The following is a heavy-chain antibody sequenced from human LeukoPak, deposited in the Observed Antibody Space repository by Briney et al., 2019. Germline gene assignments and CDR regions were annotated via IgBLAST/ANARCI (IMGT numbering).Heavy chain of an antibody. V-gene: IGHV3-23*01. CDR1: GFTFRSHD. CDR3: AKDISSWLDAFDI. Sequence: GGSLRLSCAASGFTFRSHDMSWVRQAPGKGLEWVSGISGSGGSTFYADSVKGRFTISRDNSKNTLFLQMNGLRVEDTATYYCAKDISSWLDAFDIWGQGTMVTVSS. CDR2: ISGSGGST. D-gene: IGHD6-13*01. J-gene: IGHJ3*02.